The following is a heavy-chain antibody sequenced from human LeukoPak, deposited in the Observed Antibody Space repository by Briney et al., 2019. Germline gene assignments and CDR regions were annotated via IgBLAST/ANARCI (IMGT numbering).Heavy chain of an antibody. Sequence: PGGSLRLSCAASGFTFSSYGMHWVRQAPGKGLEWVAFIRYDGSNKYYADSVKGRFTISRDNSKNTLYLQMNSLRAEDTAVYYCAKDSRDGYNFGDSGTFDYWGQGTLVTVSS. CDR2: IRYDGSNK. D-gene: IGHD5-24*01. V-gene: IGHV3-30*02. CDR3: AKDSRDGYNFGDSGTFDY. CDR1: GFTFSSYG. J-gene: IGHJ4*02.